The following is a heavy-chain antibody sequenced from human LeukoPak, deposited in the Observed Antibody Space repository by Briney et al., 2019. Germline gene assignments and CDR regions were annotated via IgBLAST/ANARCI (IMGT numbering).Heavy chain of an antibody. CDR3: AKGSSSYYFAFDI. CDR1: GFTFSNYA. Sequence: GGSLRFSRAASGFTFSNYAMSWVRQAPGKRLEWVSGISGSGGSRYYADSLNGRFTISGENSKNTLHLQMNIMGAEATGAYYCAKGSSSYYFAFDIWGQGTKVTVSS. V-gene: IGHV3-23*01. CDR2: ISGSGGSR. D-gene: IGHD6-13*01. J-gene: IGHJ3*02.